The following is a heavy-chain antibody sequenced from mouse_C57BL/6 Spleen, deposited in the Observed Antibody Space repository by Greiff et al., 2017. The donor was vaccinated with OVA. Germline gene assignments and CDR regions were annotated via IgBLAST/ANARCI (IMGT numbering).Heavy chain of an antibody. CDR3: ARGDDYDVHFDY. D-gene: IGHD2-4*01. CDR2: ISSGSSTI. CDR1: GFSFSDYG. J-gene: IGHJ2*01. V-gene: IGHV5-17*01. Sequence: VKLMESGGGLVKPGGSLKLSCAASGFSFSDYGLHWVRQAPEKGLEWVAYISSGSSTIYYEDTVTGRFTLSRDHAKNTLFLQRSSQRSEDTARYYCARGDDYDVHFDYWGKGTTRTVSS.